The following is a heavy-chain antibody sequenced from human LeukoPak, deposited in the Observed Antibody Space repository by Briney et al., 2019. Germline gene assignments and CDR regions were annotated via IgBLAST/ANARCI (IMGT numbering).Heavy chain of an antibody. CDR3: ARAYGMDV. J-gene: IGHJ6*02. Sequence: GRSLRLSCAASAFIFSSYWMHWVRQAPGKGLVWVARIKSDGSSTSYADSVKGRFTISRDNAKNTLYLQMNSLRAEDTAVYYCARAYGMDVWGQGTTVTVSS. CDR2: IKSDGSST. CDR1: AFIFSSYW. V-gene: IGHV3-74*01.